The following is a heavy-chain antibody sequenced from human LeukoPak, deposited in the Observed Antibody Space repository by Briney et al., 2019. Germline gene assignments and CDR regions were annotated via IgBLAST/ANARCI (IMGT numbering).Heavy chain of an antibody. J-gene: IGHJ5*02. V-gene: IGHV1-18*01. CDR3: ARDNSVGDNAWWFDP. Sequence: ASVKVSCKASGYTFSSYGISWVRQAPGQGLEWRGWISAYNGNINYAQKLQGRVTMTRDMSTSTDYMELSSLRSEDTAIYYCARDNSVGDNAWWFDPWGQGTLVTVSS. CDR1: GYTFSSYG. D-gene: IGHD1-26*01. CDR2: ISAYNGNI.